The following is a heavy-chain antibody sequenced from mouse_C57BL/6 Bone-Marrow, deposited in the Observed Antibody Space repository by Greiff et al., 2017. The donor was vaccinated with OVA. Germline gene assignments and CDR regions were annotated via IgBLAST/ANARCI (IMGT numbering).Heavy chain of an antibody. CDR2: IDPSDSET. J-gene: IGHJ2*01. D-gene: IGHD1-1*01. V-gene: IGHV1-52*01. CDR3: ERRTTVFPYYFDY. CDR1: GYTFTSYW. Sequence: QVQLQQPGAELVRPGSSVKLSCKASGYTFTSYWMHWVKQRPIQGLEWIGNIDPSDSETHYNQKFKDKATLTVDKSSSTAYMQLSSLTSEDSAVYYCERRTTVFPYYFDYWGQGTTLTVSS.